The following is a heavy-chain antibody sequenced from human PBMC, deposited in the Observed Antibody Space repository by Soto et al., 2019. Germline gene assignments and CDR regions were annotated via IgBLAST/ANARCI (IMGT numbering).Heavy chain of an antibody. CDR2: ISYDGSNK. Sequence: QVQLVESGGDVVQPGRPLRLSCAASGFTFSSYGMHWVRQAPGKGLEWVAVISYDGSNKYYADSVKGRFTISRDNSKNPLYLQMNRLRAEDTAVYYCAKDRLDGYNPLYYYYGMDVWGQGTTVTVSS. J-gene: IGHJ6*02. V-gene: IGHV3-30*18. CDR1: GFTFSSYG. CDR3: AKDRLDGYNPLYYYYGMDV. D-gene: IGHD5-12*01.